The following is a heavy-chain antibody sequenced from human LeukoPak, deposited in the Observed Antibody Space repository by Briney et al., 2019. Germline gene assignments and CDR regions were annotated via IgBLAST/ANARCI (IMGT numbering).Heavy chain of an antibody. CDR2: ISSSSSYI. V-gene: IGHV3-21*01. Sequence: PGGSLRLSCAASGFTFSSYSMNWVRQAPGKGLEWVSSISSSSSYIYYADSVKGRFAISRDNAKNSLYLQMNSLRGEDTAVYYCARGFDSRFFNYWGRGTLVTVSS. CDR1: GFTFSSYS. J-gene: IGHJ4*02. CDR3: ARGFDSRFFNY. D-gene: IGHD3-22*01.